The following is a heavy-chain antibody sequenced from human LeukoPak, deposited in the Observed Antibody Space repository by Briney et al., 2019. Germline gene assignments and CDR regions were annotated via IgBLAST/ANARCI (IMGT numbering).Heavy chain of an antibody. CDR2: IYYSGST. V-gene: IGHV4-59*01. CDR1: GGSISSYY. Sequence: SETLSLTCIVPGGSISSYYWSWIRQPPGKGLEWIGYIYYSGSTNYNPSLKSRVTISVDTSKNQFSLKLSSVTAADTAVYYCARELSLSSSWFRPTWAFDIWGQGTMVTVSS. D-gene: IGHD6-13*01. CDR3: ARELSLSSSWFRPTWAFDI. J-gene: IGHJ3*02.